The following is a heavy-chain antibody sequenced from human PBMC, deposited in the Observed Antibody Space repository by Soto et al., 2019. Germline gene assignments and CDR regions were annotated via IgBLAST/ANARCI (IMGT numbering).Heavy chain of an antibody. Sequence: QVHLVESGGGVVQVGKSLRLSCAASIFTFSDYGMDWVRQAPGKGLEWVTFISYDGTKELYADSVQGRFAISRDNSQNTLHLQMNSLRTEDTAVYYCAREGSSMIVVNNWFATWGQGTLVTVSS. V-gene: IGHV3-30*03. CDR2: ISYDGTKE. D-gene: IGHD3-22*01. CDR1: IFTFSDYG. CDR3: AREGSSMIVVNNWFAT. J-gene: IGHJ5*02.